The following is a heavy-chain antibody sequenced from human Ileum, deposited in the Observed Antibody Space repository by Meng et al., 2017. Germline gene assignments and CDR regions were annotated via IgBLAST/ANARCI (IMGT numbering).Heavy chain of an antibody. CDR1: GGSISSSFY. CDR2: IYLAGSP. CDR3: VRHGGKYFDS. D-gene: IGHD2-15*01. V-gene: IGHV4-4*02. J-gene: IGHJ4*02. Sequence: QGRRQEWGPGLVGPSGTLSLTCTVSGGSISSSFYWSWVRQSPGKGLEWIGQIYLAGSPNYNPSLESRVTISVDKSKNQFSLRLTSVTAADTAIFYCVRHGGKYFDSWGQGTLVTVSS.